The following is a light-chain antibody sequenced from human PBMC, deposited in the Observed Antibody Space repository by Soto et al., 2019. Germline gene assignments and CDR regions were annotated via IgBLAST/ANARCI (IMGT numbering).Light chain of an antibody. CDR3: SSYTTNNTVV. CDR1: SSDVGDFDC. CDR2: EVN. V-gene: IGLV2-14*01. J-gene: IGLJ2*01. Sequence: QSALTQPASVSGSPGQSITISCTGTSSDVGDFDCVSWYQQHPGKAPKLIIFEVNNRPSGVSHRFSGSKSGNTASLTISDLQGEDEADYYCSSYTTNNTVVFGGGTKLTVL.